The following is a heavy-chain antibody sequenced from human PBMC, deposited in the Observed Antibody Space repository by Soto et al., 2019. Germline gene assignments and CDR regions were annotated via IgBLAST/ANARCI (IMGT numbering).Heavy chain of an antibody. CDR1: GFTFRSYA. CDR3: ARNWGGHDF. CDR2: ITDSGGGT. V-gene: IGHV3-23*01. D-gene: IGHD7-27*01. Sequence: EVQLLESGGGLVQPGGSLRLSCAASGFTFRSYAMSWVRQAPGKGLEWVSGITDSGGGTYHADSVKGRFTISRDHSESTLFLQMNSLRTEDTAVYYCARNWGGHDFWGRGTLVTVSS. J-gene: IGHJ4*02.